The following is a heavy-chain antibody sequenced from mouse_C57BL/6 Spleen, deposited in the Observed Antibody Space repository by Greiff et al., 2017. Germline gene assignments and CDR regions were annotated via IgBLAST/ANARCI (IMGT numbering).Heavy chain of an antibody. J-gene: IGHJ1*03. CDR1: GYTFTSYW. Sequence: VQLQESGAELVRPGTSVKLSCKASGYTFTSYWMHWVKQRPGQGLEWIGVIDPSDSYTNYNQKFKGKATLTVDTSSSTAYMQLSSLTSEDSAVYYCAPITTVVAHWYFDVWGTGTTVTVSS. CDR3: APITTVVAHWYFDV. CDR2: IDPSDSYT. V-gene: IGHV1-59*01. D-gene: IGHD1-1*01.